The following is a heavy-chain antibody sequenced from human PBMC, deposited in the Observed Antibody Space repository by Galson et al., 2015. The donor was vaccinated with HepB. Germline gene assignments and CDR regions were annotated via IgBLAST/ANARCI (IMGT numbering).Heavy chain of an antibody. CDR1: GFTFSDYG. CDR2: IDGGGGGT. Sequence: SLRLSCAASGFTFSDYGMTWVRQAPGKGLEWVSHIDGGGGGTFFADSVEGRFTIFRDNSKNTLYLQMNSLRAEDTAVYYCAKRDRYSGSSYLDFWGQGTLVTVSS. CDR3: AKRDRYSGSSYLDF. D-gene: IGHD6-6*01. V-gene: IGHV3-23*01. J-gene: IGHJ4*02.